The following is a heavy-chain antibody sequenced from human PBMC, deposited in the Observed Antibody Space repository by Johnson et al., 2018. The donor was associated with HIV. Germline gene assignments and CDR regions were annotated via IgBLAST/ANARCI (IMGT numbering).Heavy chain of an antibody. V-gene: IGHV3-66*01. Sequence: EVQLVESGGGLIQPGGSLRLYCAASGFTVSSNYMSWVRQAPGKGLEWVSVIYSGGSTYYADSVKGRCTISRDTSKNTLYLQMNSLRADDTAVYYCARDRDYDFLTGRWDAFDIWGQGTMVTVSS. CDR1: GFTVSSNY. J-gene: IGHJ3*02. CDR2: IYSGGST. D-gene: IGHD3-9*01. CDR3: ARDRDYDFLTGRWDAFDI.